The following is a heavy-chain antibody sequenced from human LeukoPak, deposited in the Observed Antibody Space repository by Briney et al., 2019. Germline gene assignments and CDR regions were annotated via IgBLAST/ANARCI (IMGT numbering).Heavy chain of an antibody. Sequence: ASVKVSCKASGDTFTSYAMNWVRQAPGQGLEWMGWINPNSGGTNYAQKFQGRVTMTRDTSISTAYMELSRLRSDDTAVYYCARVLGYGSGTFDYWGQGTLVTVSS. V-gene: IGHV1-2*02. CDR3: ARVLGYGSGTFDY. CDR1: GDTFTSYA. CDR2: INPNSGGT. J-gene: IGHJ4*02. D-gene: IGHD3-10*01.